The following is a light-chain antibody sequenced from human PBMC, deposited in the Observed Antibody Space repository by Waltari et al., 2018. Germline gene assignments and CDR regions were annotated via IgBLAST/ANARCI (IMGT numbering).Light chain of an antibody. CDR2: GNN. Sequence: QSVLTQPPSMSGAPGQRLPISCTGRSSNIGACPDVHWYQVFPGTAPKLLIYGNNNRPSGVPDRFSGSKSDTSASLAIGGLQAEDEADYYCQSFDIRLSGGVVFGGGTKVTVL. CDR1: SSNIGACPD. V-gene: IGLV1-40*01. J-gene: IGLJ3*02. CDR3: QSFDIRLSGGVV.